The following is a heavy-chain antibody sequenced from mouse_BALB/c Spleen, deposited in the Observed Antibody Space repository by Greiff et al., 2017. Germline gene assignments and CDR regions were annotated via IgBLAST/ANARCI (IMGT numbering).Heavy chain of an antibody. Sequence: QVQLKQPGAELVKPGASVKLSCKASGYTFTSYWMHWVKQRPGQGLEWIGEINPSNGRTNYNEKFKSKATLTVDKSSSTAYMQLSSLTSEDSAVYYCAREITTVGGYFDVWGAGTTVTVSS. CDR3: AREITTVGGYFDV. CDR2: INPSNGRT. J-gene: IGHJ1*01. D-gene: IGHD1-1*01. V-gene: IGHV1S81*02. CDR1: GYTFTSYW.